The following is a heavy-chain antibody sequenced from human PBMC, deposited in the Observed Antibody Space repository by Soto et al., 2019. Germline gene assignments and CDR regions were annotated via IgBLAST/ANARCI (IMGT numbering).Heavy chain of an antibody. V-gene: IGHV3-30-3*01. CDR3: PRPRTGTTNWFDP. CDR2: ISYDGSNK. Sequence: QVQLVESGGGVVQPGRSLRLSCAASGFTFSSYAMHWVRQAPGKGLEWVAVISYDGSNKYYADSVKGRFTIYRDNSKNTLYLQMNSLRAEDKAVYYCPRPRTGTTNWFDPSGQGTLVTVSS. CDR1: GFTFSSYA. J-gene: IGHJ5*02. D-gene: IGHD1-7*01.